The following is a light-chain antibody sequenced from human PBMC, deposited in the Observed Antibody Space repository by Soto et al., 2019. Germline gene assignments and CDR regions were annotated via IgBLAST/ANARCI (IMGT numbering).Light chain of an antibody. CDR2: EVS. CDR1: SSDVGGYNY. Sequence: QSALTQPASVSGSPGQSITISCTGTSSDVGGYNYVSWYQQHPGKAPKLMIYEVSTRPSGVSNRFSGSKSGNTASLTISGLXAEDEADYYCSSYTSSSTPYVFGTGTKVTVL. CDR3: SSYTSSSTPYV. V-gene: IGLV2-14*01. J-gene: IGLJ1*01.